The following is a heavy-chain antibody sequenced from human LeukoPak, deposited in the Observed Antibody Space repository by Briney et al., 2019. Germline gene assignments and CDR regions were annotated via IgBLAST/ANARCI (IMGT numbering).Heavy chain of an antibody. CDR3: ARLRGSSWYGYDP. D-gene: IGHD6-13*01. CDR1: GGSISSYY. V-gene: IGHV4-59*08. Sequence: SETLSLTCTVSGGSISSYYWSWIRQPPGKGLEWIGYIYYSGSTNYNPSLKSRVTISVDTSKNQFSLKLSSVTGADTAVYYCARLRGSSWYGYDPWGQGTLVTVSS. CDR2: IYYSGST. J-gene: IGHJ5*02.